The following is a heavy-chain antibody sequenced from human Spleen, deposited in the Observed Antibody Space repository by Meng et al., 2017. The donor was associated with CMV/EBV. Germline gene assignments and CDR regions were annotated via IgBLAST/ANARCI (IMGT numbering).Heavy chain of an antibody. V-gene: IGHV3-7*01. CDR2: IKEDGSEK. J-gene: IGHJ6*02. CDR1: GFTFSSYW. D-gene: IGHD2-21*02. Sequence: GESLKISCAASGFTFSSYWMSWVRQAPGKGLEWVANIKEDGSEKYYVDSVKGRFTISRDNAKNSLYLQMNSLRAEDTAVYYCARDISGDPLYGMDVWGQGTTVTVSS. CDR3: ARDISGDPLYGMDV.